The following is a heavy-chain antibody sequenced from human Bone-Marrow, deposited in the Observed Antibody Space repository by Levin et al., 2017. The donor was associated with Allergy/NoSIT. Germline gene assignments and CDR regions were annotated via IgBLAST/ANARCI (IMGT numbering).Heavy chain of an antibody. Sequence: SETLSLTCTVSGGSISSYYWSWIRQPPGKGLEWIGYIYYSGSTNYNPSLKRRGKSSVDTSKNQFSLKLSSVTAADTAVYYCARSSRTYLELDYGGQGTLVTVSS. D-gene: IGHD6-6*01. CDR2: IYYSGST. V-gene: IGHV4-59*01. CDR1: GGSISSYY. CDR3: ARSSRTYLELDY. J-gene: IGHJ4*02.